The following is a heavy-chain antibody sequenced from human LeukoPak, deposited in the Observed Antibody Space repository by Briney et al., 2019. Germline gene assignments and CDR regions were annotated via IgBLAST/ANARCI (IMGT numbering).Heavy chain of an antibody. CDR1: GFTFSSYW. CDR2: INSDGSST. Sequence: LAGGSLRLSCAASGFTFSSYWIHCVRQAPGKGLVWVSRINSDGSSTSYADSVKGRFTISRDNAKNTLYLQMNSLRAEDTAVYYCARDGDAWYYYDSSGQRFDPWGQGTLVTVSS. V-gene: IGHV3-74*01. CDR3: ARDGDAWYYYDSSGQRFDP. D-gene: IGHD3-22*01. J-gene: IGHJ5*02.